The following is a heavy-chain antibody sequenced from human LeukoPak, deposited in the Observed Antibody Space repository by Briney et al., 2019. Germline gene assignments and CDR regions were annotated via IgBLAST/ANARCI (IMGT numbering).Heavy chain of an antibody. CDR1: GFTFDTHA. Sequence: PGGSLRLSCAASGFTFDTHAMSWVRQAPGKGLEWVSIMYPWGSAFYTDSVKGRFTVTRDESKNMMFLQMNTLRPDDTAMYYCVRQGGGDNCRWGQGALVTVSS. D-gene: IGHD4-23*01. V-gene: IGHV3-66*02. J-gene: IGHJ4*01. CDR3: VRQGGGDNCR. CDR2: MYPWGSA.